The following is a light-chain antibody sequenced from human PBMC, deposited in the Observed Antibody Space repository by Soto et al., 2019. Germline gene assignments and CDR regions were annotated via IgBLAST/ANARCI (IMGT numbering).Light chain of an antibody. CDR1: NSDVGGYDY. J-gene: IGLJ1*01. CDR2: EVT. CDR3: SSYTSSNTYV. V-gene: IGLV2-14*01. Sequence: QSVLTQPASVSGSPGQSLTISCTGTNSDVGGYDYVSWYQQHPGKAPRLMIIEVTNRPSGVSNRFSGSKSGNTASLTISGLQAEDEADYYCSSYTSSNTYVFGTGTKLTVL.